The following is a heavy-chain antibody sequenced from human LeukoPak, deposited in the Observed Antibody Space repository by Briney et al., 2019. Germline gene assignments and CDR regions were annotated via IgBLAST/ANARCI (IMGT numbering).Heavy chain of an antibody. CDR1: GFTFSSYW. CDR3: ARGPIGAPGTDY. V-gene: IGHV3-7*01. D-gene: IGHD6-13*01. J-gene: IGHJ4*02. CDR2: INQDGSEK. Sequence: GGSLRLSCAASGFTFSSYWMTWVRQVPGKGLEWEANINQDGSEKNYVDSVKGRFTISRDYAKNSLYLQMNSLRAEDTAVYYCARGPIGAPGTDYWGQGTLVTVSS.